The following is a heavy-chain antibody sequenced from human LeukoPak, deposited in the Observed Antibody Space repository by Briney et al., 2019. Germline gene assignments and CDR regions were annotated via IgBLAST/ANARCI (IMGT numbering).Heavy chain of an antibody. CDR3: AGDPKAVAGTGGSY. Sequence: TGGSLRLSCSASGFTFSSYAMHWVRQAPGKGLEWVAVISYDGSNKYYADSVKGRFTISRDNSKHTLYLQMNSLRAEDTAVYYCAGDPKAVAGTGGSYWGQGTLVTVSS. CDR2: ISYDGSNK. CDR1: GFTFSSYA. J-gene: IGHJ4*02. V-gene: IGHV3-30-3*01. D-gene: IGHD6-19*01.